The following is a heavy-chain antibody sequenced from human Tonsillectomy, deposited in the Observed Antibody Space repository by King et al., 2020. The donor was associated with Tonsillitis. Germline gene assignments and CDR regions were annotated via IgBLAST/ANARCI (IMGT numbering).Heavy chain of an antibody. D-gene: IGHD3-22*01. Sequence: LQLQESGSGLVKPSQTLSLTCAVSGGSISSGSYSWSWIRQPPGKGLAWIGNIYHSGSTYYNPSLKSRVTISIDRSKNQFSLKLTSVTAAVTAVYYCTSTYFYVSTDYWGQGTLVSVSS. CDR3: TSTYFYVSTDY. J-gene: IGHJ4*02. V-gene: IGHV4-30-2*01. CDR1: GGSISSGSYS. CDR2: IYHSGST.